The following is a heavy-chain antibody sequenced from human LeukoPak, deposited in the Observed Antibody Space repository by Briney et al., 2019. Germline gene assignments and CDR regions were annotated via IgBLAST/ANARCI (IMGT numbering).Heavy chain of an antibody. CDR1: GFTFDDYG. Sequence: PGGSLRLSCAASGFTFDDYGMSWVRQAPGKGLEWVANIKQDGSEKYYVDSVKGRFTISRDNAKNSLYLQMNSLRAEDTAVYYCARLREIPVFGVVTKSTSYFDYWGQGTLVTVSS. D-gene: IGHD3-3*01. CDR2: IKQDGSEK. V-gene: IGHV3-7*01. J-gene: IGHJ4*02. CDR3: ARLREIPVFGVVTKSTSYFDY.